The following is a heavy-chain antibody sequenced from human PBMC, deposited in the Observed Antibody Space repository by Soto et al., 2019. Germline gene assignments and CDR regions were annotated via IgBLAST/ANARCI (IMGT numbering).Heavy chain of an antibody. CDR1: GFTFSSYG. J-gene: IGHJ4*02. CDR2: ISYDGSNK. Sequence: QVQLVESGGGVVQPGRSLRLSCAASGFTFSSYGMHWVRQAPGKGLEWVAVISYDGSNKYYADSVKGRFTISRDNSKNTLYLQMNSLRAGDTAVYYCAKDPVYWGQGTLVTVSS. V-gene: IGHV3-30*18. CDR3: AKDPVY.